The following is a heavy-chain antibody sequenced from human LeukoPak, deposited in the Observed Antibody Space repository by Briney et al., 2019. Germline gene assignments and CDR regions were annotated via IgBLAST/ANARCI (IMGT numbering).Heavy chain of an antibody. V-gene: IGHV1-69*05. CDR2: IIPIFGTA. CDR1: GGTFSSYA. D-gene: IGHD6-19*01. CDR3: ASGTVAGTIDY. J-gene: IGHJ4*02. Sequence: VASVKVSCKASGGTFSSYAISWVRQAPGQGLEWMGGIIPIFGTANYAQKFQGRVTITTDESTSTAYMELSSLRSEDTAVHYCASGTVAGTIDYWGQGTLVTVSS.